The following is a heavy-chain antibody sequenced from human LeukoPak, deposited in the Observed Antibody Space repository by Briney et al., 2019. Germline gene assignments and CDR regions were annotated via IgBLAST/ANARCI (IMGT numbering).Heavy chain of an antibody. CDR1: GGSISSGSYY. J-gene: IGHJ4*02. Sequence: SETLSLTCTVSGGSISSGSYYWSWIRQPAGKGLEWIGRIYTSGSTNYNPSLKSRVTISVDTSKIQFSLKLSSVTAADTAVYYCARGQVSLYDFWSGYFDYWGQGTLVTVSS. V-gene: IGHV4-61*02. CDR3: ARGQVSLYDFWSGYFDY. D-gene: IGHD3-3*01. CDR2: IYTSGST.